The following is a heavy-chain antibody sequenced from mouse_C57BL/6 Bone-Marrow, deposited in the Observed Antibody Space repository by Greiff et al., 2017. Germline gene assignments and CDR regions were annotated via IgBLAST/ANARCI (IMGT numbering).Heavy chain of an antibody. CDR1: GFSLTSYA. CDR3: ARKAYDSNSIAY. V-gene: IGHV2-9-1*01. D-gene: IGHD2-5*01. CDR2: IWNGGGT. Sequence: QVQLKESGPGLVAPSQSLSITCTVSGFSLTSYAISWVRQPPGTGLEWLGVIWNGGGTNYNSALKSRLSISKDNSKSQVFLKMNSLQTDDTARYYCARKAYDSNSIAYWGQGTLVTVSA. J-gene: IGHJ3*01.